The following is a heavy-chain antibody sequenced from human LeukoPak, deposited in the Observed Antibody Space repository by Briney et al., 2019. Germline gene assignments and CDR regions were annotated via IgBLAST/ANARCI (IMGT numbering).Heavy chain of an antibody. Sequence: PGGSRRLSCAASGFTFSSYSMNWVRQAPGKGLEWVSSISSSSSYIYYADSVKGRFTISRDNAKNSLYLQMNSLRAEDTAVYYCARDLGWSNYFDYSGQGTLVTVSS. D-gene: IGHD3/OR15-3a*01. CDR2: ISSSSSYI. CDR1: GFTFSSYS. J-gene: IGHJ4*02. V-gene: IGHV3-21*01. CDR3: ARDLGWSNYFDY.